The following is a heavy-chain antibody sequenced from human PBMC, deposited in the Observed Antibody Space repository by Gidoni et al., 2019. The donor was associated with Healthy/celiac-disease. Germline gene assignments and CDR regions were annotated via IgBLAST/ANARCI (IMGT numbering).Heavy chain of an antibody. CDR2: IYTRGST. CDR1: GGSISSGSYY. V-gene: IGHV4-61*02. D-gene: IGHD3-22*01. J-gene: IGHJ3*02. Sequence: QVQLQESGPGLVKPSQTLSITCTVSGGSISSGSYYWSWIRQPAGKGLEWIGRIYTRGSTNYNPSLKSRVTMSVYTSKNQFSLKLSSVTAADTAVYYCARELYYYDSSGPPDAFDIWGQGTMVTVSS. CDR3: ARELYYYDSSGPPDAFDI.